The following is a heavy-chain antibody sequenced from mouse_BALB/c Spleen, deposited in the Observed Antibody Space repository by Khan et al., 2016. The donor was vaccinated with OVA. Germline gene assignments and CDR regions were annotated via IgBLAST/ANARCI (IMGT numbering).Heavy chain of an antibody. V-gene: IGHV1-61*01. CDR1: GYTFTSYW. J-gene: IGHJ3*01. D-gene: IGHD2-2*01. CDR2: IDPSDSET. CDR3: TRREKYGYDPSWFAY. Sequence: QVQLKESGAELVRPGASVKLSCKASGYTFTSYWMNWVKQRPGQGLEWIGMIDPSDSETHYNQMFKDKATLTVDKFSSTAYMQLSSLTYEDSAVYYCTRREKYGYDPSWFAYWGQGTLVTVSA.